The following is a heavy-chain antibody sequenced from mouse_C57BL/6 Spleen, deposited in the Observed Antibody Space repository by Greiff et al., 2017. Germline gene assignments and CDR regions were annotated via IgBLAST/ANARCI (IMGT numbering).Heavy chain of an antibody. CDR1: GYAFSSSW. D-gene: IGHD1-1*01. CDR2: IYPGDGDT. CDR3: ARDTTVVATYYFDY. V-gene: IGHV1-82*01. Sequence: VQLQQSGPELVKPGASVKISCKASGYAFSSSWMNWVKQRPGKGLEGIGRIYPGDGDTNYNGKFKGKATLTADKSSSTAYMQLSSLTSEYSAVYFCARDTTVVATYYFDYWGQGTTLTVSS. J-gene: IGHJ2*01.